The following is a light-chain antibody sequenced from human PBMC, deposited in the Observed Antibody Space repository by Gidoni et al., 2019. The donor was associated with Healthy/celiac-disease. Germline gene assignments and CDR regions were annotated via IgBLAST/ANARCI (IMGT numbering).Light chain of an antibody. V-gene: IGLV2-14*01. CDR2: EVS. J-gene: IGLJ2*01. Sequence: QSALTQPAPVSGSPGQSITISCTGTSSDIGSYNYVSWYQQHPGKAPKVMIYEVSNRPSGVSNRFSGSKSGNTASLTISGLQAEDEADYYCSSYTSSSTIFGGGTKLTVL. CDR1: SSDIGSYNY. CDR3: SSYTSSSTI.